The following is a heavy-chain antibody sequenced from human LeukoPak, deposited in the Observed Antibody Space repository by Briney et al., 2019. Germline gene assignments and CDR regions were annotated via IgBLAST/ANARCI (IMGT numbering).Heavy chain of an antibody. CDR3: ARDSKTLTTEPGHFDY. Sequence: SVKVSCKASGTFSTHALSWVRQAPGQGLEWMGRVIPMFDTVIYAQKFQDRVTITTDKSTSTAYMELSSLGSEDTAVYYCARDSKTLTTEPGHFDYWGQGTLVSVSP. J-gene: IGHJ4*02. D-gene: IGHD4-17*01. CDR2: VIPMFDTV. V-gene: IGHV1-69*05. CDR1: GTFSTHA.